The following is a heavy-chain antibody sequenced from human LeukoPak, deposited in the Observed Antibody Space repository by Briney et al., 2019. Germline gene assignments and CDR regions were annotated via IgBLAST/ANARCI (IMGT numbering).Heavy chain of an antibody. Sequence: GGSLRLSCAASGFTFSSYGMHWVRQAPGKGLEWVAVIWYDGSNKYYADSVKGRFTISRDNSKNTLYLQMNSLRAEDTAVYYCASGPRLSFSMKRPEDFWSGYLGMDVWGKGTTVTVSP. CDR3: ASGPRLSFSMKRPEDFWSGYLGMDV. CDR2: IWYDGSNK. CDR1: GFTFSSYG. D-gene: IGHD3-3*01. J-gene: IGHJ6*04. V-gene: IGHV3-33*01.